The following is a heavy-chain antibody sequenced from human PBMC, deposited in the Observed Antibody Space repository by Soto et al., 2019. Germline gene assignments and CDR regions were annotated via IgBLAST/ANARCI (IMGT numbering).Heavy chain of an antibody. V-gene: IGHV4-4*08. CDR2: ISNTATT. CDR1: GASIINYY. Sequence: SETLSLTCTVSGASIINYYWAWIRQSPGRGLESIGYISNTATTYYNPSLKDRVTISVDTSKNQFYLKLSSVTAADTAVYYCASPKIAFYNWFDPWGQGTLVTVSS. J-gene: IGHJ5*02. D-gene: IGHD3-3*02. CDR3: ASPKIAFYNWFDP.